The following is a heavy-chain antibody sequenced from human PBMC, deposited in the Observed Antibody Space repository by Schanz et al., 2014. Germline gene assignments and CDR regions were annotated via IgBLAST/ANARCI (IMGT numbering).Heavy chain of an antibody. CDR3: ARVELSVYYYAMDV. Sequence: EVQLVESRGGLVRPGDSLRLSCAASGFTFSSYNINWVRQAPGKGLEYISSISPSSSYIYYADSVKGRFTISRDNAKNSLYLQMNSLRAEDAAVYYCARVELSVYYYAMDVWGQGTTVTVSS. V-gene: IGHV3-21*02. CDR2: ISPSSSYI. CDR1: GFTFSSYN. J-gene: IGHJ6*02. D-gene: IGHD2-15*01.